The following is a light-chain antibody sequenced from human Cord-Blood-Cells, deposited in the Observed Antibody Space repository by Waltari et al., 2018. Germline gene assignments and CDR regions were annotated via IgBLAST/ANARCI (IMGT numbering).Light chain of an antibody. Sequence: EIVLTQSPGTLSLSPGERATLSCRASQSVSSSYLAWYQQKPGQAPRLLIYGASSRATGIPAMVSSSASGTDFTLTISRLETEYFEVDDCQQYGCRPYTVAQGTELEIK. J-gene: IGKJ2*01. CDR2: GAS. CDR1: QSVSSSY. V-gene: IGKV3-20*01. CDR3: QQYGCRPYT.